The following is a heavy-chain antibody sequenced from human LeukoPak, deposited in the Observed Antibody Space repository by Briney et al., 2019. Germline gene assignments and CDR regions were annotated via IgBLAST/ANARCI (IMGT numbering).Heavy chain of an antibody. D-gene: IGHD2-2*01. J-gene: IGHJ3*02. Sequence: QPGGSLRLSCAASGFTFSSYAMHWVRQAPGKGLEYVSAISSNGGSTYYANSVKGRFTISRDNSKNTLYLQMGSLRAEDTAVYYCARYCSSTSCYHAFDIWGQGTMVTVSS. V-gene: IGHV3-64*01. CDR2: ISSNGGST. CDR1: GFTFSSYA. CDR3: ARYCSSTSCYHAFDI.